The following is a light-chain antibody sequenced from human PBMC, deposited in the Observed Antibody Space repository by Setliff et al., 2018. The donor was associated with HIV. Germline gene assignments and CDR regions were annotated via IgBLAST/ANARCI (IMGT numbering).Light chain of an antibody. CDR2: GNT. J-gene: IGLJ1*01. Sequence: QXVLTQPPXXXGAPGQRGTISCTGDTSXXXXGYDVHWYQQLPGTAPKLLIYGNTNRPSGVPDRFSGSKSGTSASLAITGLQSEDEAEYYCQSYGSSLSGSYVFGSGT. V-gene: IGLV1-40*01. CDR1: TSXXXXGYD. CDR3: QSYGSSLSGSYV.